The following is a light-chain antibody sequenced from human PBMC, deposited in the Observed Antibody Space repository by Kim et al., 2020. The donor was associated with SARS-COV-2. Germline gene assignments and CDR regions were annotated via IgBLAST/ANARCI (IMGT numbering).Light chain of an antibody. CDR3: QAWDSSTVV. CDR1: KLGDKY. CDR2: QDS. Sequence: SYELTQPPSVSVSPGQTASITCSGDKLGDKYACWYQQKPGQSPVLVIYQDSKRPSGIPERFSGSNSGNTATLTICGTQAMDEADYYCQAWDSSTVVFGGGTKLTVL. V-gene: IGLV3-1*01. J-gene: IGLJ2*01.